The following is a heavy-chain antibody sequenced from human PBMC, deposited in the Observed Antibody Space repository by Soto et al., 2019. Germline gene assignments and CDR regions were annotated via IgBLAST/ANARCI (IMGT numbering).Heavy chain of an antibody. CDR2: VYYSGSA. V-gene: IGHV4-39*01. Sequence: SETLSLTCTVSGGSISSSRYHWGWIRQSPGKGLEWIGSVYYSGSAYYNPSLKSRVTISVATSKNQFSLNLTSVTAADTAVYHCARSTTSWHYFDYWGQGTLVTVSS. CDR3: ARSTTSWHYFDY. CDR1: GGSISSSRYH. J-gene: IGHJ4*02. D-gene: IGHD2-2*01.